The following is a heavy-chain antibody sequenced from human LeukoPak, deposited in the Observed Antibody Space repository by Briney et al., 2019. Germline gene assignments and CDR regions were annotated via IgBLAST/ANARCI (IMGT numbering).Heavy chain of an antibody. CDR3: ATSGYSSSWYFG. D-gene: IGHD6-13*01. Sequence: GGSLRLSCAASGFTFTTYWLGWVRQAPGKGLEWVSYISRSSTTIYYADSVKGRFTISRDNAKNSLYLQMNSLRAEDTAVYYCATSGYSSSWYFGWGQGTLVTVSS. J-gene: IGHJ4*02. V-gene: IGHV3-48*01. CDR1: GFTFTTYW. CDR2: ISRSSTTI.